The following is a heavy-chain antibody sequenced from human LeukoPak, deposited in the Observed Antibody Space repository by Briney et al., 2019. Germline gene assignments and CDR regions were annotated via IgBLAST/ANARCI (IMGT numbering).Heavy chain of an antibody. D-gene: IGHD3-22*01. CDR1: GGSISSGNW. V-gene: IGHV4-4*02. Sequence: PSETLSLTCAVSGGSISSGNWWSWVRQSPGKGLEWIGEIHHTGNTNYNPSLKSRATISIDKSKNQFSLELNSVTAADTAVYYCTRNGYYSLDSWGQGTLVTVSS. CDR2: IHHTGNT. CDR3: TRNGYYSLDS. J-gene: IGHJ4*02.